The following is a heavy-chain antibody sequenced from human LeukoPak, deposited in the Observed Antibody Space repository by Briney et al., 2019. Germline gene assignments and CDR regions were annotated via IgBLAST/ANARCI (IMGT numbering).Heavy chain of an antibody. CDR2: IYYSGST. V-gene: IGHV4-59*12. CDR1: GGSISSYY. D-gene: IGHD3-22*01. J-gene: IGHJ4*02. Sequence: TSETLSLTCTVSGGSISSYYWSWIRQPPGKGLEWIGYIYYSGSTNYSPSLKSRVTMSVDTSKNQFSLRLNSVTAADTAVYYCATYDSSGYLTRWGQGTLVTVSS. CDR3: ATYDSSGYLTR.